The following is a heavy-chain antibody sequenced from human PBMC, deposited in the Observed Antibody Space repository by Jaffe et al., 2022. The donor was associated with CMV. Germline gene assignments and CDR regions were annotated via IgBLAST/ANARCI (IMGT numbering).Heavy chain of an antibody. CDR2: ISGSGDIT. J-gene: IGHJ4*02. D-gene: IGHD1-1*01. CDR1: GFTFNNYA. CDR3: AKDRRVPYMDATVSYEFDY. V-gene: IGHV3-23*01. Sequence: EVQLLESGGGLVQPGGSLRLSCAASGFTFNNYAMNWVRQAPEKGLEWVSVISGSGDITYYADSVKARFTISRDNSKNILYLHMNSLRAEDTAIYYCAKDRRVPYMDATVSYEFDYWGQGTLVTVSS.